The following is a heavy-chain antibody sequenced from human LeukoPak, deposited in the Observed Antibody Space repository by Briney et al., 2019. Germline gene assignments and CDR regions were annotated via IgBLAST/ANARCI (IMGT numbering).Heavy chain of an antibody. CDR3: ARGPFGELYWVDY. CDR2: INPNSGGT. V-gene: IGHV1-2*02. J-gene: IGHJ4*02. Sequence: GASVKVSCKASGYTFTGYYMHWVRQAPGQGLEWMGWINPNSGGTNYAQRFQGRVTLTRDTSINTAYMELSRLRSDDTAVYYCARGPFGELYWVDYWGRGTLVTVSS. D-gene: IGHD3-10*01. CDR1: GYTFTGYY.